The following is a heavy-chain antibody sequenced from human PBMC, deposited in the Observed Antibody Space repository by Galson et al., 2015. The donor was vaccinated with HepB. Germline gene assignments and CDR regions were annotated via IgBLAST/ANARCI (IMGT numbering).Heavy chain of an antibody. J-gene: IGHJ5*02. CDR2: IIPIFGTA. V-gene: IGHV1-69*13. CDR3: ARILYGDYVGWFDP. CDR1: GGTFSSYA. Sequence: SVKVSCKASGGTFSSYAISWVRQAPGQGLEWMGGIIPIFGTANYAQKFQGRVTITADESTSTAYMELSSLRSEDTAVYYCARILYGDYVGWFDPWGQGTLVTVSS. D-gene: IGHD4-17*01.